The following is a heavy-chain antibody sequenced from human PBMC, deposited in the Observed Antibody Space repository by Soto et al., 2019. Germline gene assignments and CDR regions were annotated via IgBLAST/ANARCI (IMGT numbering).Heavy chain of an antibody. J-gene: IGHJ4*02. CDR1: GFTFSSDA. V-gene: IGHV3-23*01. CDR3: AKALRGIAAANYFDY. CDR2: ISGSGGST. D-gene: IGHD6-13*01. Sequence: GALRLSCAASGFTFSSDAMSLVRQAPGKGLEWVSAISGSGGSTYYADSVKGRFTISRDNSKNTLYLQMNSLRAEDTAVYYCAKALRGIAAANYFDYWGQGTLVTVSS.